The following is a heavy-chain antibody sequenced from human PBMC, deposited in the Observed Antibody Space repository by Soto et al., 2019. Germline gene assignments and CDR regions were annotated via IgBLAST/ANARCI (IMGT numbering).Heavy chain of an antibody. J-gene: IGHJ6*02. CDR1: GGSISSYY. V-gene: IGHV4-59*01. CDR3: ARTYGGNPARMDV. D-gene: IGHD4-17*01. Sequence: QVQLQESGPGLVKPSETLSLTCTVSGGSISSYYWSWIRQPPGKGLEWIGYIYYSGSTNYNPSLKSRVTISVDTSKNQFSLKLSSVTAADTAVYYCARTYGGNPARMDVWGQGTTVPVSS. CDR2: IYYSGST.